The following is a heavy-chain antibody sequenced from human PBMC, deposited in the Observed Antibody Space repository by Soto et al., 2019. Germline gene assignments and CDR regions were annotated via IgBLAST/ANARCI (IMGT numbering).Heavy chain of an antibody. Sequence: EVQVLESGGGLVQPGGSLRRSCAASGFTFSSYAMSWVRQAPGEGLEWVSSISGSGVSTYYADSVKGRFAISRDNSKNTLYLQMNSLRAEDTAVYYCAKEAGGRPYSSSSFDHWGQGTMVTVST. CDR3: AKEAGGRPYSSSSFDH. V-gene: IGHV3-23*01. CDR2: ISGSGVST. D-gene: IGHD6-6*01. CDR1: GFTFSSYA. J-gene: IGHJ4*02.